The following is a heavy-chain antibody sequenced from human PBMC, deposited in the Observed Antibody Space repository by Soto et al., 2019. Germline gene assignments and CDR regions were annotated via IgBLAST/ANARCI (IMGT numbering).Heavy chain of an antibody. J-gene: IGHJ4*02. CDR3: ARDRCSGGSCPTRPVITKDDY. D-gene: IGHD2-15*01. Sequence: GGSLRLSCAASGFNFSDYYMSWIRQAPGKGLEWVSYISSSGSTIYYADSVKGRFTISRDKANNSLYLQMNSPRAEDTAVYYCARDRCSGGSCPTRPVITKDDYWGLGTLVTVSS. V-gene: IGHV3-11*01. CDR1: GFNFSDYY. CDR2: ISSSGSTI.